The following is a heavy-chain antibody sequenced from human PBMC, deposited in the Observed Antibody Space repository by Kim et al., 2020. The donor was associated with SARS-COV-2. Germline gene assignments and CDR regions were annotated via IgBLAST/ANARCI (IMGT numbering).Heavy chain of an antibody. CDR1: GFTFSSYV. V-gene: IGHV3-23*01. CDR3: AKDGQYSSGWYRFDSDQGEELN. D-gene: IGHD6-19*01. CDR2: ISGSGGST. Sequence: GGSLRLSCAASGFTFSSYVMSWVRQAPGKGLEWVSAISGSGGSTYYADSVKGRFTISRDNSKNTLYLQMNSLRAEDTAVYYCAKDGQYSSGWYRFDSDQGEELNWGQGTLVTVSS. J-gene: IGHJ4*02.